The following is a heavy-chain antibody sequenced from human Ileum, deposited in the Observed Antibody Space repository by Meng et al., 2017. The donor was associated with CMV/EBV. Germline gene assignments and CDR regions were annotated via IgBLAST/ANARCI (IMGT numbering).Heavy chain of an antibody. D-gene: IGHD2-2*01. CDR2: IKLDGSAT. CDR1: GFIFSNYW. CDR3: AKPIDYCTSATCHRAFDS. V-gene: IGHV3-7*03. J-gene: IGHJ4*02. Sequence: GESLKISCAASGFIFSNYWMSWVRQAPGKGLEWVANIKLDGSATNYMDSVKGRFTISRDNAKRSLYLQMNSLRAEDTAVYYCAKPIDYCTSATCHRAFDSWGQGTLVTVSS.